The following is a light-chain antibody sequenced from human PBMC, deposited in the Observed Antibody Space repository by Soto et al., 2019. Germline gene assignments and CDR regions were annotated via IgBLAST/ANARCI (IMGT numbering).Light chain of an antibody. CDR1: SSDVGSYNL. J-gene: IGLJ3*02. CDR3: CSYAGSSTFEV. Sequence: QSALTQPASVSGSPGQSITISCTGTSSDVGSYNLVSWYQQYPGKAPKLLIYEVSKRPSWVSNRFSGSKSGNTASLTISGLQAEDEADYYCCSYAGSSTFEVFGGGTKLTVL. CDR2: EVS. V-gene: IGLV2-23*02.